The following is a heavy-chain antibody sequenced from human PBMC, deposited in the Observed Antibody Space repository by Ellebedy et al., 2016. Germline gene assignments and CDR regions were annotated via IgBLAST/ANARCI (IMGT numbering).Heavy chain of an antibody. CDR2: ITWNGDST. CDR3: AKDKRKGAPDNYFDY. Sequence: WGSLRLSCAASGFTFDDYAMHWVRQVPGKGLEWVSLITWNGDSTYYIDSVKGRFTISRDNSRNSLYLQMNSLRSEDTALYYCAKDKRKGAPDNYFDYWGPGTLVTVSS. V-gene: IGHV3-43D*03. D-gene: IGHD1-1*01. CDR1: GFTFDDYA. J-gene: IGHJ4*02.